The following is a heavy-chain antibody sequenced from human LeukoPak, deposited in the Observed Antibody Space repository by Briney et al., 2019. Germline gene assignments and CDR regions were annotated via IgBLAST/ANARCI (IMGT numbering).Heavy chain of an antibody. J-gene: IGHJ4*02. V-gene: IGHV4-39*07. Sequence: SETLSLTCTISDDSISNNRYFWAWIRQPPGKGLEWIGSINYSGRTYYNPSLKSRLTMSVDTAKRQFSLKLSSVTAADTAVYYCARAQPQYRYWGQGTLVTVSS. CDR2: INYSGRT. CDR1: DDSISNNRYF. CDR3: ARAQPQYRY. D-gene: IGHD2/OR15-2a*01.